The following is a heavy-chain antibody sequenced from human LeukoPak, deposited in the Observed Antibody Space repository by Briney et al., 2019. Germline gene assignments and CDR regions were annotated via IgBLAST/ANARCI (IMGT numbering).Heavy chain of an antibody. CDR3: ARDRGIAQGRVRHPFFDY. V-gene: IGHV4-4*07. Sequence: SETLSLTCIASSGSISGYYWNWIRQSAEKGLEWIGRISSSGTTNYNPSLTSRVTMSVDSSKDQFSLRLSSVTAADTAVYYCARDRGIAQGRVRHPFFDYWGQGSLVRVSS. J-gene: IGHJ4*02. D-gene: IGHD2-15*01. CDR1: SGSISGYY. CDR2: ISSSGTT.